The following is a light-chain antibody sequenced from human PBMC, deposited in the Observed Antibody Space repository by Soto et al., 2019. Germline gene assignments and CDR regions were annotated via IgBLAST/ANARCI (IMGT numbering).Light chain of an antibody. J-gene: IGKJ2*01. CDR2: GAS. CDR1: QSINNNY. Sequence: EIVLTQSPGTLSLSPGERVTLSCRASQSINNNYLAWYQHKPGKAPRLIVYGASARATGIPDRFSGSGSGTDFTLTISRLKPEDFAVYYCQQYSSLYTFGQGTKLEIK. V-gene: IGKV3-20*01. CDR3: QQYSSLYT.